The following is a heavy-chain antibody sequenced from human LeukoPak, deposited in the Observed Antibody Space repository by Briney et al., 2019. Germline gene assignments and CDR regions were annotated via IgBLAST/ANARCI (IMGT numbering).Heavy chain of an antibody. CDR3: ARDDLTHHGDV. D-gene: IGHD3-3*01. Sequence: GRSLRLSCAASGFTFSSYAMHWVRQAPGKGLEWVAVISYDGSNKYYADSVKGRFTISRDNSKNTLYLQMNSLRAEDSGVYYCARDDLTHHGDVWGKGTTVTVSS. J-gene: IGHJ6*04. CDR2: ISYDGSNK. V-gene: IGHV3-30*04. CDR1: GFTFSSYA.